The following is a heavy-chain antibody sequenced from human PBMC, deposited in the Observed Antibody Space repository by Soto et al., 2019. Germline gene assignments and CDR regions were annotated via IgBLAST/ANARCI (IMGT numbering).Heavy chain of an antibody. Sequence: RGSLRLSCAASGFTLSNAWINWFRQTPGRGLEWVGRVKSKNDGGTTDFAAPVKGRFAISRDDSKNMVYLEMNSLQTEDTAMYYCSFFSCNADQPVLHSYPTRRSSDL. CDR1: GFTLSNAW. J-gene: IGHJ2*01. CDR3: SFFSCNADQPVLHSYPTRRSSDL. CDR2: VKSKNDGGTT. D-gene: IGHD2-2*01. V-gene: IGHV3-15*07.